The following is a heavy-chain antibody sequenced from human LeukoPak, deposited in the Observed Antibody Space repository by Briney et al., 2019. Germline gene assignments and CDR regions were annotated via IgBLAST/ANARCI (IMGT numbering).Heavy chain of an antibody. J-gene: IGHJ4*02. Sequence: SETLSLTCTVPGGSISSSSYYWGWIRQHPGKGLEWIASIYYSGSTYYNPSLKSRVTISVDTSKNQLSLKLSSVTAADTAVYYCARQGVRSGWPDYWGQGTLVTVSS. D-gene: IGHD6-19*01. CDR3: ARQGVRSGWPDY. CDR2: IYYSGST. CDR1: GGSISSSSYY. V-gene: IGHV4-39*01.